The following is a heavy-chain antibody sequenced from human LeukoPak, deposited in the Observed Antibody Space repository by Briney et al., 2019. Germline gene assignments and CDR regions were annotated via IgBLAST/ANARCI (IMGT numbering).Heavy chain of an antibody. CDR1: GGSIRSGGFY. J-gene: IGHJ4*02. V-gene: IGHV4-31*03. D-gene: IGHD3-16*01. CDR2: IYYSGST. CDR3: ARLRDLYNVFDH. Sequence: PSETLSLTCTVSGGSIRSGGFYWSWIRQNPGKGLEWIGYIYYSGSTYYNPSLKSRITISLDASRNQFSLRLTSVTAADTAVYYCARLRDLYNVFDHWGQGTLVTISS.